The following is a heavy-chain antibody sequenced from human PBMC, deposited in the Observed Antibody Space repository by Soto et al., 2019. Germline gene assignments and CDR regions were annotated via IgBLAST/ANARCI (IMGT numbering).Heavy chain of an antibody. CDR2: MNPNSGNT. D-gene: IGHD2-21*02. CDR3: ARGQWCGGDCYYYYYYGMDV. Sequence: GASVKVSCKSSGYTFTSYYINWVRQATGQGLECMGWMNPNSGNTGYAQKFQGRVTMTRNTSISTAYMELSSLRSEDTAVYYCARGQWCGGDCYYYYYYGMDVWGQGTTVTVSS. CDR1: GYTFTSYY. J-gene: IGHJ6*02. V-gene: IGHV1-8*01.